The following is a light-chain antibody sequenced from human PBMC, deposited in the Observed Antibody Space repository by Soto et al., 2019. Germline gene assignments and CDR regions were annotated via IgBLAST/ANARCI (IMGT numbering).Light chain of an antibody. J-gene: IGKJ5*01. V-gene: IGKV1-39*01. CDR2: TAA. CDR3: QQSYSTLIT. Sequence: DIRMTQAAAYLSASVGDTVASNSRASQSISSHLNWYQQKPGKAPNLLMYTAANLQRGVPSRFSGSGSGADCTLTISSLQPEDFATCYCQQSYSTLITFGEGTRLEIK. CDR1: QSISSH.